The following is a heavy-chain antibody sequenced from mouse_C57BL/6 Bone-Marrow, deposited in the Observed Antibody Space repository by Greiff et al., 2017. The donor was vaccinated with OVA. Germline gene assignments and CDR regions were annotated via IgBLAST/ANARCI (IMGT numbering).Heavy chain of an antibody. Sequence: QVQLKESGPGLVQPSQRLSITCTVSGFSLTSYGVHWVRQSPGKGLEWLGVIWSGGSTDYNAAFISRLSISKDNSKSQVFFKMNSLQADDTAIYYWASDGYYVPWFAYWGQGTLVTVAA. CDR1: GFSLTSYG. D-gene: IGHD2-3*01. J-gene: IGHJ3*01. CDR2: IWSGGST. CDR3: ASDGYYVPWFAY. V-gene: IGHV2-2*01.